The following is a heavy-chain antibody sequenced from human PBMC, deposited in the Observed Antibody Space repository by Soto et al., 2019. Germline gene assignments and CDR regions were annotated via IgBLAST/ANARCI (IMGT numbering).Heavy chain of an antibody. J-gene: IGHJ4*02. Sequence: GGSLRLSCAASGFTVSSNYMSWVRQAPGKGLEWVSVIYSGGSTYYADSVKGRFTIPRDNSKNTLYLQMNSLRAEDTAVYYCARDYDYIWGSLGYWGQGTLVTVSS. CDR3: ARDYDYIWGSLGY. CDR1: GFTVSSNY. V-gene: IGHV3-66*01. CDR2: IYSGGST. D-gene: IGHD3-16*01.